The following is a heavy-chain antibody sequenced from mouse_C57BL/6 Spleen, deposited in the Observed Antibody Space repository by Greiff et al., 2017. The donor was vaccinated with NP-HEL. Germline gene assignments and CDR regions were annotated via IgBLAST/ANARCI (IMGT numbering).Heavy chain of an antibody. CDR3: ANHLLHWYFDV. V-gene: IGHV2-3*01. CDR1: GFSLTSYG. CDR2: IWGDGST. Sequence: VMLVESGPGLVAPSQSLSIPCTVSGFSLTSYGVSWVRQPPGKGLEWLGVIWGDGSTNYHSALISRLSISKDNSKSQVFLKLNSLQTDDTATYYCANHLLHWYFDVWGTGTTVTVSS. J-gene: IGHJ1*03. D-gene: IGHD1-1*01.